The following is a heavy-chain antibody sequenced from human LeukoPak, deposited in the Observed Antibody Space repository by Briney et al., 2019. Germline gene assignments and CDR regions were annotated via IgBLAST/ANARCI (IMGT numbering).Heavy chain of an antibody. V-gene: IGHV4-59*12. CDR2: IYYSGST. Sequence: PSETLSLTCTVSGGSISSYYWSWIRQPPGKGLEWIGYIYYSGSTNYNPSLKSRVTISVDTSKNQFSLKLTSVTAADTAVYYCARDWSSGWSGDAFDIWGLGTMVTVSS. D-gene: IGHD6-19*01. CDR3: ARDWSSGWSGDAFDI. CDR1: GGSISSYY. J-gene: IGHJ3*02.